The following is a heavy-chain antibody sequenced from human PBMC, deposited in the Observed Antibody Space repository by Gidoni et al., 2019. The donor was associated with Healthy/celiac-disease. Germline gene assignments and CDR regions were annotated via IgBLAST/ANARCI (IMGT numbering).Heavy chain of an antibody. D-gene: IGHD1-26*01. V-gene: IGHV4-38-2*02. Sequence: QVQLQESGPGLVKPSETLSLTCTVSGYSISSGYYWGWIRQPPGKGLEWIGSIYHSGSTYYNPSLKSRVTISVDTSKNQFSLKLSSVTAADTAVYYCSSGSYPSDAFDIWGQGTMVTVSS. CDR3: SSGSYPSDAFDI. CDR1: GYSISSGYY. CDR2: IYHSGST. J-gene: IGHJ3*02.